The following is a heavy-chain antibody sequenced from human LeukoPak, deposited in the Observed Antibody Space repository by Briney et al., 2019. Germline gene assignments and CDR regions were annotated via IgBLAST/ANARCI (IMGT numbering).Heavy chain of an antibody. CDR3: ARESGSYLWRSWLNP. CDR1: GGSTNNYY. D-gene: IGHD3-16*01. Sequence: SETLSLTCTVSGGSTNNYYWTWIRQPPGKGLEWIGNIYNSGNTNYNPSLKSRATISIDTSKNQFSLKVISVTAADTAIYYCARESGSYLWRSWLNPWGQGTLVTVSS. CDR2: IYNSGNT. V-gene: IGHV4-59*01. J-gene: IGHJ5*02.